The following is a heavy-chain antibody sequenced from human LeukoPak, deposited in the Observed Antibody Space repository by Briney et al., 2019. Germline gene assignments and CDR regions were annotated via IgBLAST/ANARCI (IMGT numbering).Heavy chain of an antibody. Sequence: GRSLRLSCAASGFTFDTYAMSWVRQAPGKGLEWVSGITAGGGGTYHADSVKGRFTISRDNSKNILYLQMNSLRAEDTAVYYCAKQLFFDYWGQGTLVTVSS. V-gene: IGHV3-23*01. J-gene: IGHJ4*02. CDR3: AKQLFFDY. CDR2: ITAGGGGT. D-gene: IGHD2-15*01. CDR1: GFTFDTYA.